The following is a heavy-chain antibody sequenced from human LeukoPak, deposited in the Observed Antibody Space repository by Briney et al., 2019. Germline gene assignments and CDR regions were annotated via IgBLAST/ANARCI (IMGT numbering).Heavy chain of an antibody. CDR1: GYTFTGYY. J-gene: IGHJ3*02. V-gene: IGHV1-2*02. CDR2: INPNSGGT. CDR3: ARVRDGYNDAYDI. D-gene: IGHD5-24*01. Sequence: ASVKVSGKASGYTFTGYYMHWVRQAPGQGLEWMGWINPNSGGTNYAQKFQGRVTMTRDTSTSTVYMELSSLKSEDTAVYYCARVRDGYNDAYDIWGQGTMVTVSS.